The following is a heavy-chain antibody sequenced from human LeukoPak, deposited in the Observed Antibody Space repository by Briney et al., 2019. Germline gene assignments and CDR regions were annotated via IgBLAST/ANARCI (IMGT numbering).Heavy chain of an antibody. CDR3: ARAPSPWGSYRYPLSY. V-gene: IGHV1-8*03. D-gene: IGHD3-16*02. CDR1: GGTFSSYA. CDR2: MNPNSGNT. J-gene: IGHJ4*02. Sequence: ASVKVSCKASGGTFSSYAISWVRQAPGQGLEWMGWMNPNSGNTGYAQKFQGRVTITRDTSISTAYMDLSSLRSEDTAVYYCARAPSPWGSYRYPLSYWGQGTLVTVSS.